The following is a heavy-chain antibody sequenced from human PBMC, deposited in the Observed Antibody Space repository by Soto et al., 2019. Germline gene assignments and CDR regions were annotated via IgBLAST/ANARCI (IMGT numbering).Heavy chain of an antibody. V-gene: IGHV3-30*03. Sequence: GGSLRLSCAASGFTFSSYGMHWVRQAPGKGLEWVAVISYDGSNKYYADSVKGRFTISRDNSKNTLYLQMNSLRAEDTAVYYCARVFSSGYYYYFDYWGQGTLVTVSS. CDR2: ISYDGSNK. D-gene: IGHD3-22*01. CDR1: GFTFSSYG. J-gene: IGHJ4*02. CDR3: ARVFSSGYYYYFDY.